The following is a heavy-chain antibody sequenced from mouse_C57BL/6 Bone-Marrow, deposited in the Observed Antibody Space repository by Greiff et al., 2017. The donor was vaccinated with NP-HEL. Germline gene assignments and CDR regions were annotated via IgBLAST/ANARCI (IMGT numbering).Heavy chain of an antibody. CDR3: ARPITTVVAPYYAMDY. Sequence: DVHLVESGGGLVQPGGSLKLSCAASGFTFSDYYMYWVRQTPEKRLEWVAYISNGGGSTYYPDTVKGRFTISRDNAKNTLYLQMSRLKSEDTAMYYCARPITTVVAPYYAMDYWGQGTSVTVSS. D-gene: IGHD1-1*01. J-gene: IGHJ4*01. CDR2: ISNGGGST. CDR1: GFTFSDYY. V-gene: IGHV5-12*01.